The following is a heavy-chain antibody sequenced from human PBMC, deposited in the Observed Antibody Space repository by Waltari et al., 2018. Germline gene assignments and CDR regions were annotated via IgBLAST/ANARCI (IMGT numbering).Heavy chain of an antibody. J-gene: IGHJ3*02. CDR1: GYSISSGYY. D-gene: IGHD3-16*02. V-gene: IGHV4-38-2*02. Sequence: QVQLQESGPGLVKPSETLSLTCAVSGYSISSGYYWGWIRQPPGKGLEWIGSIYHSGSTYYNPSLKSRVTISGDTSKNQFSLKLSSVTAADTAVYYGAREGDDDYVWGSYRYGADAFDIWGQGTMVTVSS. CDR3: AREGDDDYVWGSYRYGADAFDI. CDR2: IYHSGST.